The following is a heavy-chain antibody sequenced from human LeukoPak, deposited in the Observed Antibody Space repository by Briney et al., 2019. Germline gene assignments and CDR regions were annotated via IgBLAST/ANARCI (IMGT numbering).Heavy chain of an antibody. CDR1: GGSFSGYY. CDR3: ASSAAGTSH. CDR2: INHSGST. D-gene: IGHD6-13*01. Sequence: KTSETLSLTCAVYGGSFSGYYWSWIRQPPGKGLEWIGEINHSGSTNYNPSLKSRVTISVDTSKNQFSLKLSSVTAADTAVYYCASSAAGTSHWGQGTLVTVSS. J-gene: IGHJ4*02. V-gene: IGHV4-34*01.